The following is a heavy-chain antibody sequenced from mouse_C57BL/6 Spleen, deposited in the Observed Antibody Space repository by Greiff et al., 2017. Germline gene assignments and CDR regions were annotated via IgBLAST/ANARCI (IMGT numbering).Heavy chain of an antibody. CDR1: GYAFTNYL. Sequence: VQLQQSGAELVRPGTSVKVSCKASGYAFTNYLIEWVKQRPGQGLEWIGVINPGSGGTNYNEKFKGKATLTADKSSSTAYMQLSSLTSEDSAVYFCAREDYYRSGAYWGQGTLVTVSA. V-gene: IGHV1-54*01. CDR3: AREDYYRSGAY. J-gene: IGHJ3*01. D-gene: IGHD1-1*01. CDR2: INPGSGGT.